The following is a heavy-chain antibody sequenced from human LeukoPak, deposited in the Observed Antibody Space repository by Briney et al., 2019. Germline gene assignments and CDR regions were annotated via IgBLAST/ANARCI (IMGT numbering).Heavy chain of an antibody. CDR1: GYTFTGYY. CDR3: ARSPMVRGVIQGYFDY. D-gene: IGHD3-10*01. J-gene: IGHJ4*02. V-gene: IGHV1-2*02. CDR2: INPNSGGT. Sequence: GASVKVSCKASGYTFTGYYMHWVRQAPGQGLEWMGCINPNSGGTNYAQKFQGRVTMTRDTSISTAYMELSRLRSDDTAVYYCARSPMVRGVIQGYFDYWGQGTLVTVSS.